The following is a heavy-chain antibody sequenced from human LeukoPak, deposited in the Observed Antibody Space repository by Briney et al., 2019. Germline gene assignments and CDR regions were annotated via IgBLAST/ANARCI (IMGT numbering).Heavy chain of an antibody. Sequence: GGSLRLSCAASGFTFSSYAMSWVRQAPGKGLEWVSAISGSGGSTYYADSVRGRFTISRDNSKNTLYLQMNTLRAEDTAVYYCATTKQARRYFDYWGQGTLVTVSS. CDR3: ATTKQARRYFDY. CDR2: ISGSGGST. J-gene: IGHJ4*02. D-gene: IGHD1-1*01. CDR1: GFTFSSYA. V-gene: IGHV3-23*01.